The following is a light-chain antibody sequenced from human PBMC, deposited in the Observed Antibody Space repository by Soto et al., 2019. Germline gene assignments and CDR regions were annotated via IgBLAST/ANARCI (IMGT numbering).Light chain of an antibody. J-gene: IGKJ4*01. CDR2: GAS. CDR1: QSVSSSY. Sequence: EIVLTRSPGTLSLSPGERATLSCRASQSVSSSYLAWYQQKPGQAPRLLIYGASSRATGIPDRFSGSGSGTDFTLTITRLEPEDFAVYYCQHYRTSFGGGTKVEIK. CDR3: QHYRTS. V-gene: IGKV3-20*01.